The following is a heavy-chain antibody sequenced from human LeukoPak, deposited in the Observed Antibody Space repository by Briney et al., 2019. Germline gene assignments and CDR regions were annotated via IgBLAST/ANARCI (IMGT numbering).Heavy chain of an antibody. D-gene: IGHD7-27*01. CDR2: INHSGST. CDR1: SGFFSGYY. Sequence: PSETLSLTCAVYSGFFSGYYWSWIRQPPGKGLEWIGEINHSGSTNYNPSLKSRVTISVDTSKNQFSLKLSSVTAADTAVYYCASRSPGYYFDYWGQGTLVTVSS. CDR3: ASRSPGYYFDY. J-gene: IGHJ4*02. V-gene: IGHV4-34*01.